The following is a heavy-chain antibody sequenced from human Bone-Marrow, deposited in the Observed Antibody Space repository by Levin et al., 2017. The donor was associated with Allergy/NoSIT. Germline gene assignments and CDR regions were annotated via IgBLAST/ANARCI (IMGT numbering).Heavy chain of an antibody. Sequence: KSSETLSLTCTVSSASVKATNHYWAWIRQTPGKGLEWIGSIYYDGGTYYNPSLRSRVTISVDTSRNQFSLEMTSVTAADTAVYFCARHRPGWSRSGPHDWWGQGMQVTVSS. J-gene: IGHJ4*02. CDR3: ARHRPGWSRSGPHDW. D-gene: IGHD3-10*01. CDR1: SASVKATNHY. CDR2: IYYDGGT. V-gene: IGHV4-39*01.